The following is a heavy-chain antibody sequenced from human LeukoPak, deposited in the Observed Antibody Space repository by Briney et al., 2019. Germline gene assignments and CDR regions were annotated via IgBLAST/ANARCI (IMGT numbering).Heavy chain of an antibody. CDR1: GYSFTSYG. D-gene: IGHD3-10*01. J-gene: IGHJ3*02. CDR3: TPSNGYGLIDI. Sequence: ASVKVSFKGSGYSFTSYGNSWVRQAPGQGLEWMGWISAYNGNTNYAQKLQGRGTMTTDTSTRPAHMELRIMRSDDTAVYSCTPSNGYGLIDIWGQGTMVTVSS. CDR2: ISAYNGNT. V-gene: IGHV1-18*01.